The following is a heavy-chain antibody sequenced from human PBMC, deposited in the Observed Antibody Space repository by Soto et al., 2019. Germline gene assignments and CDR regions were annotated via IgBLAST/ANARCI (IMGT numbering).Heavy chain of an antibody. CDR3: ARRGRYSDWLSHYYYGMDV. V-gene: IGHV5-51*01. Sequence: GEPLKISCNGSGYSFTNYWIGWVRQMPGKGLDWMGIIYPGDSDTRYSPSFQGQVTISADKSISTAYLQWSSLKASDTAMYYCARRGRYSDWLSHYYYGMDVWGQGTTVTVSS. D-gene: IGHD3-9*01. CDR1: GYSFTNYW. CDR2: IYPGDSDT. J-gene: IGHJ6*02.